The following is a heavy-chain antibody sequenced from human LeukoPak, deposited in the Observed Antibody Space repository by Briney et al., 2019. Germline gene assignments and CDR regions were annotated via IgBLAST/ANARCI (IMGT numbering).Heavy chain of an antibody. V-gene: IGHV3-7*01. D-gene: IGHD6-13*01. Sequence: GGSLRLSCSASGFTLSTSWMSWVRQAPGKGLEWVANINQDESVKYYVDSVKGRFTISRDNARNSLYLQMNSLRAADTAVYYCARFIAAPYYFDYWGRGTLVTVSS. CDR2: INQDESVK. J-gene: IGHJ4*02. CDR1: GFTLSTSW. CDR3: ARFIAAPYYFDY.